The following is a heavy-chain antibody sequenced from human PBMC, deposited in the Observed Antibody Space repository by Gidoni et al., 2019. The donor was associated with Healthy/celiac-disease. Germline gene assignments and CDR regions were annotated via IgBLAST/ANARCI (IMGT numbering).Heavy chain of an antibody. CDR2: IWYDGSNK. Sequence: QVQLVESGGGVVQPGRSLRLSCAASGFTFSSYGMHWVRQAPGKGLEWVAVIWYDGSNKYYADSVKGRFTISRDNSKNTLYLQMNSLRAEDTAVYYCARGWSSSSAAFDIWGQGTMDTVSS. D-gene: IGHD6-13*01. CDR1: GFTFSSYG. V-gene: IGHV3-33*01. CDR3: ARGWSSSSAAFDI. J-gene: IGHJ3*02.